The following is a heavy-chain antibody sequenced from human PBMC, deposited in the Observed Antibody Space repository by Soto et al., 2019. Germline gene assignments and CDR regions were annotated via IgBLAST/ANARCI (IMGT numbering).Heavy chain of an antibody. CDR2: ISGYNGDT. Sequence: QGHLVQSGAEVKKPGASVKVSCKASGYTFTRYGISWVRQAPGQGLEWMGWISGYNGDTNYAQNLRGRLPMTEDTPTSTAYTETRSLTSDDAAVYYCAQHCQPPYNYYGLDVWGQGTTVTVSS. CDR3: AQHCQPPYNYYGLDV. CDR1: GYTFTRYG. J-gene: IGHJ6*02. D-gene: IGHD2-21*01. V-gene: IGHV1-18*01.